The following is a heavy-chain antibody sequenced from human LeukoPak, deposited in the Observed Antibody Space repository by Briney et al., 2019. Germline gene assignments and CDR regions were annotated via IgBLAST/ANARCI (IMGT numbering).Heavy chain of an antibody. CDR3: ARGGKLLWFGAAG. Sequence: PGGSLRLSCTASEFTFSNYAMSWVRQAPGKGLEWVSYISSSSSYTNYADSVKGRFTISRDNAKNSLYLQMKSLRAEDTAVYYCARGGKLLWFGAAGWGQGTLVTVSS. D-gene: IGHD3-10*01. CDR1: EFTFSNYA. CDR2: ISSSSSYT. J-gene: IGHJ4*02. V-gene: IGHV3-11*05.